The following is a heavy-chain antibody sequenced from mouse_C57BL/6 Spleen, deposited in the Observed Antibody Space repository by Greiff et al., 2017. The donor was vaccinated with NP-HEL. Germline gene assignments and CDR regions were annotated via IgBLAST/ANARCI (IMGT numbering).Heavy chain of an antibody. V-gene: IGHV10-1*01. D-gene: IGHD2-2*01. CDR3: VRHGYPGYAMDY. Sequence: EVTLMESGGGLVQPKGSLKLSCAASGFSFNTYAMNWVRQAPGKGLEWVARIRSKRNNYATYYADSVKDRFTISCDESESMLYLQMNNLNTEDTAMYYCVRHGYPGYAMDYWGQGTSLTVSS. CDR2: IRSKRNNYAT. J-gene: IGHJ4*01. CDR1: GFSFNTYA.